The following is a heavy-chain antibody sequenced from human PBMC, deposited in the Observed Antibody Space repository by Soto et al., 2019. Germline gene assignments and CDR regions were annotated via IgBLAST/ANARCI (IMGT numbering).Heavy chain of an antibody. CDR1: GGTFSSYA. CDR3: ERALGFGELFGYYYYGMDV. J-gene: IGHJ6*02. V-gene: IGHV1-69*01. Sequence: QVQLVQSGAEVKKPGSSVKVSCKASGGTFSSYAISWVRQAPGQGLEWMGGIIPIFGTANYAQKFQGRVTITADESTSTAHMELSSLRSEDTAVYYCERALGFGELFGYYYYGMDVWGQGTTVTVSS. D-gene: IGHD3-10*01. CDR2: IIPIFGTA.